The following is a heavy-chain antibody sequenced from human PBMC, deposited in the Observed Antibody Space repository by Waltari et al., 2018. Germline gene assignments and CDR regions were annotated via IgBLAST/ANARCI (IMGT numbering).Heavy chain of an antibody. V-gene: IGHV1-2*02. Sequence: QVQLVQSGAEVKKPGASVKVSCKASGYTFTGYYMHWVRQAPGQGLEWLGGINPTRGGTNYAQKFQGRVTMTRDTSISTAYMELSRLRSDDTAVYYCARGGGGVYYTLYAYWGQGPLVTVSS. CDR1: GYTFTGYY. D-gene: IGHD2-8*02. CDR3: ARGGGGVYYTLYAY. CDR2: INPTRGGT. J-gene: IGHJ4*02.